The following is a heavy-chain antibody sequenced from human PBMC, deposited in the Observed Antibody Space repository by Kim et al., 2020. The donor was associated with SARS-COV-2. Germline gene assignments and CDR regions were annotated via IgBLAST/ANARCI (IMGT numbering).Heavy chain of an antibody. D-gene: IGHD6-13*01. CDR1: GDSVSSNSAA. Sequence: SQTLSLTCAISGDSVSSNSAAWNWIRQSPSRGLEWLGRTYYRSKWYNDYAVSVKSRITINPDTSKNQFSLQLNSVTPEDTAVYYCARDSWYSSSWYGNWFDPWRQGTLITVSS. J-gene: IGHJ5*02. CDR3: ARDSWYSSSWYGNWFDP. CDR2: TYYRSKWYN. V-gene: IGHV6-1*01.